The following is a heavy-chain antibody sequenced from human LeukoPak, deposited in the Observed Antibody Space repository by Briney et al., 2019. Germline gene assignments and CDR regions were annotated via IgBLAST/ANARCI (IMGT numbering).Heavy chain of an antibody. V-gene: IGHV4-61*02. D-gene: IGHD3-10*01. CDR3: ARGPSRYYGSGYYYYYYYMDV. Sequence: SETLSLTCTVSGYSISSGYYWSWIRPPAGKGLEWIGRIYTSGSTNYNPSLKSRVTISVDTSKNQFSLKLSSVTAADTAVYYCARGPSRYYGSGYYYYYYYMDVWGKGTTVTISS. CDR2: IYTSGST. J-gene: IGHJ6*03. CDR1: GYSISSGYY.